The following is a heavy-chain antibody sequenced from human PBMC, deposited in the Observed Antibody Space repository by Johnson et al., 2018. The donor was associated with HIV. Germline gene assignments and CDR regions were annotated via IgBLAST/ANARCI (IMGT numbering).Heavy chain of an antibody. V-gene: IGHV3-48*01. D-gene: IGHD3-22*01. J-gene: IGHJ3*02. CDR1: GFTFSSYA. CDR3: AREYYYDSSGTPVFDI. Sequence: VQLVESGGGVVQPGRSLRLSCAASGFTFSSYAMHWVRQAPGKGLEWVSYISSSGSTIYYADSVKGRFTISRDNSKNTLYLQMNSLRAEDTAVYYCAREYYYDSSGTPVFDIWGQGTMVTVSS. CDR2: ISSSGSTI.